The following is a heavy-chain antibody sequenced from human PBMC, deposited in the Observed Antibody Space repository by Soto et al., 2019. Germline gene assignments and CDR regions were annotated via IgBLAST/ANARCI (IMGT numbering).Heavy chain of an antibody. J-gene: IGHJ5*02. D-gene: IGHD1-26*01. Sequence: VGSLRLSCAASGFTFSSYWMHWVRQTPEKGLVWVSHIDSHGSYTTYADSVKGRFTISRDNAKNSLYLQMNSLRDEDTAVYYCAREGGSLNWFDPWGQGTLVTVSS. V-gene: IGHV3-74*01. CDR2: IDSHGSYT. CDR3: AREGGSLNWFDP. CDR1: GFTFSSYW.